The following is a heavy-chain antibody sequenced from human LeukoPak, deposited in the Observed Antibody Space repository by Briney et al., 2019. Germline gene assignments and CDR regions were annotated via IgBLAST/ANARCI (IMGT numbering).Heavy chain of an antibody. CDR2: INHSGST. D-gene: IGHD1-14*01. CDR3: ARTGPGDAFDI. CDR1: GGSFSGYY. Sequence: PSETLSLTCAVYGGSFSGYYWSWIRQPPGKGLEWIGEINHSGSTNYNPYLKSRVTISVDTSKNQFSLKLSSVTAADTAVYYCARTGPGDAFDIWGQGTMVTVSS. V-gene: IGHV4-34*01. J-gene: IGHJ3*02.